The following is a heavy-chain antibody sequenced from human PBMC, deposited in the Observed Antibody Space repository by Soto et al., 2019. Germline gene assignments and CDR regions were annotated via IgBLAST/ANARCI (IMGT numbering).Heavy chain of an antibody. CDR2: ISYDGSNK. CDR1: GFTFSSYA. V-gene: IGHV3-30-3*01. D-gene: IGHD2-2*01. Sequence: GGSLRLSCAASGFTFSSYAMHWVRQAPGKGLEWVAVISYDGSNKYYADSVKGRFTISRDNSKNRLYLQMNSLRAEDTAVYYCAREGRGYCSSTSCYAQSHYYYYGMDVWGQGTTVTVSS. J-gene: IGHJ6*02. CDR3: AREGRGYCSSTSCYAQSHYYYYGMDV.